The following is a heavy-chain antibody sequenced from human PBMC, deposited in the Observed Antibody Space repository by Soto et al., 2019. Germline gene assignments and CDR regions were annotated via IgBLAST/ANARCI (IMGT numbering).Heavy chain of an antibody. CDR1: GFIFSTYA. V-gene: IGHV3-23*01. D-gene: IGHD4-17*01. Sequence: PGGSLRLSCAASGFIFSTYAMNWVRQAPGKGLECVSAISNTGGSTLYAESVRGRFTISRDNSINTLYLQMTSLRTEDTAVYYCAHPRGYGVFDAVDIWGQGTMVTVSS. J-gene: IGHJ3*02. CDR3: AHPRGYGVFDAVDI. CDR2: ISNTGGST.